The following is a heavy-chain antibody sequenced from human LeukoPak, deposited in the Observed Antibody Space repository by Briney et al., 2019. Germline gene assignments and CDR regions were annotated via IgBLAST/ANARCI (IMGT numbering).Heavy chain of an antibody. Sequence: GGTLRLSCAASGFTFDDYGMSWVPQAPGKGLEWGSGINWNGGSTGYADSVKGRFTISRDNAKNSLYLQINTLRAEDTALYYCARGIGPLEGLYCYYMDVWGKGTTVTVSS. J-gene: IGHJ6*03. CDR2: INWNGGST. D-gene: IGHD2-15*01. CDR1: GFTFDDYG. V-gene: IGHV3-20*04. CDR3: ARGIGPLEGLYCYYMDV.